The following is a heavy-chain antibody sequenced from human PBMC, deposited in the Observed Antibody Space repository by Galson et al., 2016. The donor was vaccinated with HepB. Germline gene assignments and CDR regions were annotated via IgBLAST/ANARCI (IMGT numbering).Heavy chain of an antibody. Sequence: CAISGDSVSTNSVTWNWLRQSPSRGLEWLGRTYYRSKWNSDYVLSVKSRITINSDTSKNQFSLQLNSVTPEDTAVYYCARVLDYGDYDRYYFDYWGQGTLVIVSS. CDR3: ARVLDYGDYDRYYFDY. D-gene: IGHD4-17*01. J-gene: IGHJ4*02. V-gene: IGHV6-1*01. CDR2: TYYRSKWNS. CDR1: GDSVSTNSVT.